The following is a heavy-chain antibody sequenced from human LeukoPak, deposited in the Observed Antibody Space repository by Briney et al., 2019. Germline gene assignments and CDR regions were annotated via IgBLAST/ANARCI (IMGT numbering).Heavy chain of an antibody. J-gene: IGHJ5*02. Sequence: PSQTLSLTCTVSGGSISSGGYYWSWIRQHPGKGLEWIGYIYYSGSTYYNPSLKSRVTISVDRSKNQFSLKLSSVTAADTAVYYCARTTVTTEDWFDPWGQGTLVTVSS. CDR3: ARTTVTTEDWFDP. D-gene: IGHD4-17*01. V-gene: IGHV4-31*03. CDR1: GGSISSGGYY. CDR2: IYYSGST.